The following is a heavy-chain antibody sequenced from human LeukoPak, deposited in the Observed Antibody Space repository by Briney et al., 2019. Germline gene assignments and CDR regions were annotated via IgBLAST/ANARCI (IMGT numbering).Heavy chain of an antibody. CDR1: GFTFSSYA. V-gene: IGHV3-30-3*01. D-gene: IGHD3-22*01. CDR2: ISYDGSNK. J-gene: IGHJ3*02. CDR3: AREFPLNYYDSRALGAFDI. Sequence: PGASLRLSCAASGFTFSSYAMHWVRQAPGKGLEWVAVISYDGSNKYYTDSVKGRFTISRDNSKNTLYLQMNSLRAEDTAVYYCAREFPLNYYDSRALGAFDIWGQGTMVTVSS.